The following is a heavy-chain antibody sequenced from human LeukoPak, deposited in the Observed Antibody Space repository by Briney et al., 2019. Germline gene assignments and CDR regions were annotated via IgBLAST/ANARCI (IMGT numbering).Heavy chain of an antibody. Sequence: GGSLRLSCAASGFTFNKYGMHWVRQAPGKGLEWVAVISYGGTNKYYTDSVKGRFTISRDNSRNTLYLQMNSLRAEDTAVYYCAKDRCSNGVGCYYYYMDVWGKGTTVTISS. J-gene: IGHJ6*03. CDR2: ISYGGTNK. CDR3: AKDRCSNGVGCYYYYMDV. D-gene: IGHD2-8*01. CDR1: GFTFNKYG. V-gene: IGHV3-30*18.